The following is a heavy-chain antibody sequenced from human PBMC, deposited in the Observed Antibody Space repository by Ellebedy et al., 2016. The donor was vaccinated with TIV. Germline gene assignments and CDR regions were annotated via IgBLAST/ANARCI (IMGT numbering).Heavy chain of an antibody. J-gene: IGHJ4*02. D-gene: IGHD5-18*01. V-gene: IGHV3-15*01. Sequence: GESLEISCAASGFTFSNAWMNWVRQAPGKGLEWVGRIKNKTDGGAADYAAPVKGRFTISRDDSKNTLYLQMNSLKTEDTAVYFCTTVYRYNYDSVWGQGTLVTVSS. CDR2: IKNKTDGGAA. CDR3: TTVYRYNYDSV. CDR1: GFTFSNAW.